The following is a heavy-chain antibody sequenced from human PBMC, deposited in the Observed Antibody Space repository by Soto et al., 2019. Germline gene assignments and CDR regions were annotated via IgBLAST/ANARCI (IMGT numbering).Heavy chain of an antibody. CDR2: FIPVYRTL. CDR1: GGSFGNSA. J-gene: IGHJ4*02. Sequence: SVKVSCKASGGSFGNSAINWARQTPGQGLEWLGGFIPVYRTLNYAQKFQGRVTITADESTGTAYMTLSSLASDDTAVYYCATGVIWIGYFTVDSWGQGTRVTVSS. V-gene: IGHV1-69*13. CDR3: ATGVIWIGYFTVDS. D-gene: IGHD3-3*01.